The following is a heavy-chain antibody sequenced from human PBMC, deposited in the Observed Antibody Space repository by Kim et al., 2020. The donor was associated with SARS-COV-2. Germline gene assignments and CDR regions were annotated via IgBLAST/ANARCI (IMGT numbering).Heavy chain of an antibody. D-gene: IGHD5-18*01. CDR3: AREGGYSYGQDYYFDY. CDR2: ISSSSSYT. CDR1: GFTFSDYY. J-gene: IGHJ4*02. V-gene: IGHV3-11*05. Sequence: GGSLRLSCAASGFTFSDYYMSWIRQAPGKGLEWVSYISSSSSYTNYADSVKGRFTISRDNAKNSLYLQMNSLRAEDTAVYYCAREGGYSYGQDYYFDYWGQGTLVTVSS.